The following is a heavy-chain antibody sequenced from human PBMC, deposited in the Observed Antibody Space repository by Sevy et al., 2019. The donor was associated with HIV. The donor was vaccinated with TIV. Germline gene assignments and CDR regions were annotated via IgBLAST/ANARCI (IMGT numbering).Heavy chain of an antibody. CDR2: IYYSGST. D-gene: IGHD3-22*01. Sequence: SDTLSLTCTVSGGSISSSSYYWGWIRQPPGKGLEWIGSIYYSGSTYYNPSLKSRVTISVDTSKNQFSLKLSSVTAADTAVYYCARRRGIVVVGNGIDVWGQGTTVTVSS. CDR3: ARRRGIVVVGNGIDV. V-gene: IGHV4-39*01. J-gene: IGHJ6*02. CDR1: GGSISSSSYY.